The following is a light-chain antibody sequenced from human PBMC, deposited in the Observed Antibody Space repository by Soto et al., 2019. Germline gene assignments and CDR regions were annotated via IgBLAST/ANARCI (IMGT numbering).Light chain of an antibody. CDR1: SSNFGAGFD. CDR3: QSYDSSLRALV. Sequence: QSVLAQPPSVSGAPGQRVTISCTGSSSNFGAGFDVHWYQHLPGTVPKLLIYGDNNRASGVPDRFSGSKSGTSASLAITGLQAEDEADSYCQSYDSSLRALVFGGGTKVTVL. V-gene: IGLV1-40*01. J-gene: IGLJ3*02. CDR2: GDN.